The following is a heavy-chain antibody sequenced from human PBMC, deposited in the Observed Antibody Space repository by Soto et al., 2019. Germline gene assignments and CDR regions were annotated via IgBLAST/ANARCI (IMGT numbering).Heavy chain of an antibody. CDR2: IDPSDSYT. V-gene: IGHV5-10-1*01. CDR1: GYSFTSYW. Sequence: PGESLKISCKGSGYSFTSYWISWARQMPGKGLEWMGRIDPSDSYTNYSPSFQGHVTISADKSISTAYLQWSSLKASDTAMYYCARHQDYYDSSGYSVGTGDYFDYWGQGTLVTVSS. CDR3: ARHQDYYDSSGYSVGTGDYFDY. D-gene: IGHD3-22*01. J-gene: IGHJ4*02.